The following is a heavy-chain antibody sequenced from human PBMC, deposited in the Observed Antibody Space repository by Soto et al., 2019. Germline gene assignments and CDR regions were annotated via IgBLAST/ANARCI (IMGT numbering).Heavy chain of an antibody. J-gene: IGHJ4*02. CDR3: ARFTRGSSGDY. Sequence: PGGSLRLSCVASGFTFNTYWMSWVRQAPGKGLERVANIKEDGSDKYYVDSVKGRFTISRDNAKNLLYLQMNSLGAGDTAMYYCARFTRGSSGDYWGQGTLVTVSS. D-gene: IGHD6-25*01. V-gene: IGHV3-7*01. CDR1: GFTFNTYW. CDR2: IKEDGSDK.